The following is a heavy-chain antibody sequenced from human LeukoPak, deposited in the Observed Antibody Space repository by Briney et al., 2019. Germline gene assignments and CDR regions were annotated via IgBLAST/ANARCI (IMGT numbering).Heavy chain of an antibody. CDR2: ISWNSGSI. CDR1: GFTFDDYA. D-gene: IGHD1-26*01. J-gene: IGHJ3*02. Sequence: GGSLRLSCAASGFTFDDYAMHWVRQAPGKGLEWVSGISWNSGSIGYADSVKGRFTISRDNAKNSLYLQMNSLRAEDTALYYCAKEVGATFGDAFDIWGQGTMVTVSS. CDR3: AKEVGATFGDAFDI. V-gene: IGHV3-9*01.